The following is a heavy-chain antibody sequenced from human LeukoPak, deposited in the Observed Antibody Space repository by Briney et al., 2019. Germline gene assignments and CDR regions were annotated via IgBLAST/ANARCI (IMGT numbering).Heavy chain of an antibody. CDR3: GRQGYTASYYFVDY. V-gene: IGHV4-4*07. CDR1: GGSINSYY. D-gene: IGHD3-10*01. J-gene: IGHJ4*02. CDR2: IYPTGTT. Sequence: SETLSLTCTVSGGSINSYYWGWVRQPAGKGLGWIGRIYPTGTTNYSPSFKSRLTMSLDTSKNQFSLNLRSVTAADTAVYYCGRQGYTASYYFVDYWSQGTLVTVSS.